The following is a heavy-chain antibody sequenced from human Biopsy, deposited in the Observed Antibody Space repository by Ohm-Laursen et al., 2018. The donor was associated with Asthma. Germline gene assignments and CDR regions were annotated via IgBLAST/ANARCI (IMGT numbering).Heavy chain of an antibody. Sequence: GSLRLSCAASGFVFSRSAMHWVRQVPGKGLEWVANIKHDGSEKNHVDSLKGRFTISRDNAKNSLYLQMNSLRAEDTAVYYCARTFHFWSPYHAEHYQLWGQGTLVTVSS. D-gene: IGHD3-3*02. J-gene: IGHJ1*01. CDR3: ARTFHFWSPYHAEHYQL. V-gene: IGHV3-7*01. CDR1: GFVFSRSA. CDR2: IKHDGSEK.